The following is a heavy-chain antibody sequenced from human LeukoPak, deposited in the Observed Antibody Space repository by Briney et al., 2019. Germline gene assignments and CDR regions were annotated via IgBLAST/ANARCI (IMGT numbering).Heavy chain of an antibody. Sequence: ASVKVSCKASGYTFTGYYMHWVRQAPGQGLEWMGWINPNSGGTNYAQKFQGRVTMTRDTSISTAYMELSRLRSDDTAVYYYARGESGYDNDAFDIWGQGTMVTVSS. J-gene: IGHJ3*02. CDR3: ARGESGYDNDAFDI. CDR1: GYTFTGYY. D-gene: IGHD5-12*01. CDR2: INPNSGGT. V-gene: IGHV1-2*02.